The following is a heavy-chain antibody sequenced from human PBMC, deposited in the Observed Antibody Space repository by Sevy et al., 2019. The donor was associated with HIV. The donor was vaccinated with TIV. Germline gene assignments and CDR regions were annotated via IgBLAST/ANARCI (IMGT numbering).Heavy chain of an antibody. CDR1: GGSISSGGYS. D-gene: IGHD1-1*01. CDR3: ARDKTGTTGGWFDP. CDR2: IYHSGSP. J-gene: IGHJ5*02. V-gene: IGHV4-30-2*01. Sequence: SETLSLTCAVSGGSISSGGYSWSWIRQPPGKGLEWIGYIYHSGSPYYNPSLKSRVTISVDRSKNQFSLKLSSVTAADTAVYYCARDKTGTTGGWFDPWGQGTLVTVSS.